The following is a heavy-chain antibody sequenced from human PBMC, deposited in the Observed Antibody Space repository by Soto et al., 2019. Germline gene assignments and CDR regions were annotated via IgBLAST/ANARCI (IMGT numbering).Heavy chain of an antibody. CDR1: GFIFSDAS. CDR3: TRQVPGYGLDV. V-gene: IGHV3-73*01. J-gene: IGHJ6*02. CDR2: IRSKGNSYAT. D-gene: IGHD3-10*01. Sequence: GGSLRLSYAASGFIFSDASMSWVRQASGKGLEWVGRIRSKGNSYATAYAASVKGRFTISRDDSKNTAYLQMNSLQSDDTAVYYCTRQVPGYGLDVWGQGTTVTVSS.